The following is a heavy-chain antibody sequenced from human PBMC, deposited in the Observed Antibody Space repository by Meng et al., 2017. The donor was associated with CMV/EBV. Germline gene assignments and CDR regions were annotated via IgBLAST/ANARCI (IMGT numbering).Heavy chain of an antibody. CDR2: LIPIFRTA. CDR1: GGTFSSYG. J-gene: IGHJ6*02. D-gene: IGHD3-3*01. V-gene: IGHV1-69*13. Sequence: SVKVSCKASGGTFSSYGITWVRQAPGQGLEWVGGLIPIFRTANYAQKLQGRVTITSDESTSTAYMELSSLRSEGTAVYYCARGNDFWSGPGQYYYSGLDVWGQGTTVTVSS. CDR3: ARGNDFWSGPGQYYYSGLDV.